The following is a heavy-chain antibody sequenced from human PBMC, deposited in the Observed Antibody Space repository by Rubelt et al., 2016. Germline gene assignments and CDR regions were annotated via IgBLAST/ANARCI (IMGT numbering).Heavy chain of an antibody. CDR1: GGTFSSYA. Sequence: QVQLVQSGAEVKKPGSSVKVSCKASGGTFSSYAISWVRQAPGQGLEWMGGIIPIFGTANYAQKFQGRVTITADKSTSTAYMELSSLRSEDTAVYYCARDLAAAGTSYYGMDVWGQGTTVTVSS. V-gene: IGHV1-69*14. D-gene: IGHD6-13*01. CDR2: IIPIFGTA. CDR3: ARDLAAAGTSYYGMDV. J-gene: IGHJ6*02.